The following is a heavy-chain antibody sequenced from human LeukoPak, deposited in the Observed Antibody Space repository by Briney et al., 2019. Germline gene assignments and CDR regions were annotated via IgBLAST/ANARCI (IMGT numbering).Heavy chain of an antibody. D-gene: IGHD6-13*01. Sequence: GESLQISCKGFGYSLTSYWINWVRQMPGKGLEWMGRIDPSDSYTNYSPAFQGHVTISVDKSISTAYLQWSSLKASDTAMYYCARRQQLDWFDPWGQGTLVTVSS. J-gene: IGHJ5*02. V-gene: IGHV5-10-1*01. CDR1: GYSLTSYW. CDR2: IDPSDSYT. CDR3: ARRQQLDWFDP.